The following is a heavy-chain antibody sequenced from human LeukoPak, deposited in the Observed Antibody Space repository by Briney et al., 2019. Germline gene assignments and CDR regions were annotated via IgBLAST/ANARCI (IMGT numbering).Heavy chain of an antibody. CDR2: INPNSGGT. D-gene: IGHD3-9*01. CDR1: GYTFTGYY. J-gene: IGHJ4*02. Sequence: ASVKVSCKASGYTFTGYYMHWVRQAPGQGLEWMGWINPNSGGTNYAQKFQGRVTITADESTSTAYMELSSLRSEDTAVYYCASGGNYDILTGYPYWGQGTLVTVSS. V-gene: IGHV1-2*02. CDR3: ASGGNYDILTGYPY.